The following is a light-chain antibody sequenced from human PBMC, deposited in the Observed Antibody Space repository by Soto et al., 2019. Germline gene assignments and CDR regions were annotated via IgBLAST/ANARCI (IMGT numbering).Light chain of an antibody. CDR1: SSNIGAGYD. CDR3: QSYDSSLSGSYV. J-gene: IGLJ1*01. Sequence: QSLLTQPPLVSGAPGQRVTISCTGSSSNIGAGYDVHWYQRLPGTAPKVLIYNNNNRPSGVPDRFSGSKSGTSASLAITGLQAEDEADYYCQSYDSSLSGSYVFGTGTKLTVL. V-gene: IGLV1-40*01. CDR2: NNN.